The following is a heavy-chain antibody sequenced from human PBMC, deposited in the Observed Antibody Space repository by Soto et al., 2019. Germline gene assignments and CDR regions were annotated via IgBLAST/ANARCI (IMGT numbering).Heavy chain of an antibody. Sequence: EVQLLESGGGLVQPGGSLRLSCAASGFTFSSYATSWVRQAPGKGLEWVSAISGSGGSTYYADSVKGRFTISRDNSKNTLYLQMNSLRAEDTAVYYCFAYCGGDCYSRYYGMDVWGQGTTVTVSS. J-gene: IGHJ6*02. CDR2: ISGSGGST. CDR1: GFTFSSYA. V-gene: IGHV3-23*01. CDR3: FAYCGGDCYSRYYGMDV. D-gene: IGHD2-21*02.